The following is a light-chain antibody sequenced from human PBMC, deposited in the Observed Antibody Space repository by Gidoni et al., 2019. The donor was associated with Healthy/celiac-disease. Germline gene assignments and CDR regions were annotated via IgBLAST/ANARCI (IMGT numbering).Light chain of an antibody. CDR3: QQRSNWPPLT. CDR1: QSVSSY. J-gene: IGKJ4*01. V-gene: IGKV3-11*01. Sequence: IVLTQSPATLSSSPGERANLSCRASQSVSSYLAWYQQKPGQAPRLLIYDASNRATGIPARFRGSGSGTDFTLTISSLEPEDFAVYYCQQRSNWPPLTLGGGTKVEIK. CDR2: DAS.